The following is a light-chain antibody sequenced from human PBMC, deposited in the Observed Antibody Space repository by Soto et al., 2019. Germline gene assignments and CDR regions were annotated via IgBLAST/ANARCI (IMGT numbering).Light chain of an antibody. J-gene: IGKJ1*01. Sequence: DLQMTQSPSSLSASVGDRVTITCRASQDISNYIAWYQQKPGKVPKLLIYAASTLQSGVPSRFSGSGSGADFTLTISSLQPEDVATYYCQKYNSAPRTFGQGTKVEIK. V-gene: IGKV1-27*01. CDR3: QKYNSAPRT. CDR1: QDISNY. CDR2: AAS.